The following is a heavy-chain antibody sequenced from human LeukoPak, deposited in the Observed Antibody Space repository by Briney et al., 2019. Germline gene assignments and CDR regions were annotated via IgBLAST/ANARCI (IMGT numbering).Heavy chain of an antibody. D-gene: IGHD3-3*01. CDR2: VFYSGGT. J-gene: IGHJ6*03. V-gene: IGHV4-39*07. CDR3: ARGLSDFWSGYNQPYYMDV. CDR1: GDSISSSTYY. Sequence: SETLSLTCIVSGDSISSSTYYWGWIRQPPGKGLEWIGSVFYSGGTNCNPSLKSRVTISVDTSKNQFSLKLSSVTAADTAVYYCARGLSDFWSGYNQPYYMDVWGKGTTVTVSS.